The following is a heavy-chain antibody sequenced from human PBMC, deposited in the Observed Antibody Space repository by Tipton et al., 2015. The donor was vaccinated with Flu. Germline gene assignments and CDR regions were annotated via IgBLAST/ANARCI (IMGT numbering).Heavy chain of an antibody. CDR2: IYSDGST. V-gene: IGHV3-53*01. CDR1: GFTVSSNY. J-gene: IGHJ5*02. CDR3: ARGQGANP. Sequence: GSLRFSCAASGFTVSSNYMSWVRQAPGKGLEWVSVIYSDGSTYYIDSVKGRFTISRDNSKNMLSLEMNSLRAEDTAVYYCARGQGANPWGQGTLVTVSS.